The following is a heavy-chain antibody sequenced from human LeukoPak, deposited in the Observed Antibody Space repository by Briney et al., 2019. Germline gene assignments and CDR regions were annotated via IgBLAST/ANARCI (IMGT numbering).Heavy chain of an antibody. CDR3: ARDGPNDY. Sequence: GGSLRLSCAASGFTFSNFWMAWVRQVPGKGPEWVADIKLDGSATYYLDSVRGRFTISRDNAMNSLYLQMHSLRAGDTAIYYCARDGPNDYWGQGTLVAVSS. CDR1: GFTFSNFW. CDR2: IKLDGSAT. J-gene: IGHJ4*02. V-gene: IGHV3-7*01.